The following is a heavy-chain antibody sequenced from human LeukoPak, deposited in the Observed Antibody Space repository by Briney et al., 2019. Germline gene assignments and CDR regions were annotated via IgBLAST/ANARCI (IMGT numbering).Heavy chain of an antibody. CDR2: ISTEIGNT. CDR3: ARDRYGYCGGGSCFLFDF. D-gene: IGHD2-15*01. J-gene: IGHJ4*02. Sequence: ASVTASCKASGYTFPSYGFSWVRQAPGQGLEWMGWISTEIGNTNYAQKFQGRVTMTTDTSTSTVYMELTSLRADDTAVYYCARDRYGYCGGGSCFLFDFWGQGTLVTVSS. V-gene: IGHV1-18*01. CDR1: GYTFPSYG.